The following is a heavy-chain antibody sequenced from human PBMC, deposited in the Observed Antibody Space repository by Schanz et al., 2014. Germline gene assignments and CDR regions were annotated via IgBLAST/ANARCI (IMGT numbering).Heavy chain of an antibody. V-gene: IGHV3-33*01. Sequence: VQLLESGGGLVQPGGSLRLSCAASGFNFGSHGMHWVRQAPGKGLEWVAVIWYDGSNKYYADSVKGRFTISRDNSKNTLFLQMNSLRAEDTAVYYCARDHTTESYYSAGPPIDYWGQGTLLTVSS. CDR2: IWYDGSNK. J-gene: IGHJ4*02. CDR1: GFNFGSHG. CDR3: ARDHTTESYYSAGPPIDY. D-gene: IGHD1-26*01.